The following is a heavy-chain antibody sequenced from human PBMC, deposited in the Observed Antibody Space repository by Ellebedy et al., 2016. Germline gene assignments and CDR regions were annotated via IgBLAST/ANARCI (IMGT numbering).Heavy chain of an antibody. CDR1: RFTFNNYA. Sequence: GGSLRLSXAASRFTFNNYAMNWVRQAPGKGLEWVSAISGSGDNTYYIDSVKGRFTISRDNSKNTLHLQMNGLSAEDTAVYYCAKSGGMVEWRLSQLDSWGQGTLVTVSS. J-gene: IGHJ4*02. D-gene: IGHD3-3*01. CDR2: ISGSGDNT. CDR3: AKSGGMVEWRLSQLDS. V-gene: IGHV3-23*01.